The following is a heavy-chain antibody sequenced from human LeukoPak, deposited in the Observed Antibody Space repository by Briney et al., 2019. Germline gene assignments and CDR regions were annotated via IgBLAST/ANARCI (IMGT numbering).Heavy chain of an antibody. Sequence: GRSLRLSCAASGFTFSSYSMNWVRQTPGKGLEWVSSISSSSSYINYADSVKGRFTISRDNSKNTLYLQMNSLRAEDTAVYYCASAIEYYYDSSGYRHAVDYWGQGTLVTVSS. CDR1: GFTFSSYS. D-gene: IGHD3-22*01. J-gene: IGHJ4*02. CDR3: ASAIEYYYDSSGYRHAVDY. CDR2: ISSSSSYI. V-gene: IGHV3-21*04.